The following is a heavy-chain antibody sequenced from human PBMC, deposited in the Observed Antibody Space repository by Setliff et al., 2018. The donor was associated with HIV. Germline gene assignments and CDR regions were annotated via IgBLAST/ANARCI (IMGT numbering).Heavy chain of an antibody. V-gene: IGHV3-30*04. CDR3: AREVAADGTYFDY. J-gene: IGHJ4*01. D-gene: IGHD6-13*01. CDR1: GFTFSNSA. CDR2: ISYDGSNK. Sequence: GGSLRLSCAASGFTFSNSAMHWVRQAPGKGLGWVAGISYDGSNKYYTDTVKGRFTISRDNSKNTLYLQMNSLRAEDSAVYYCAREVAADGTYFDYWGQGALVTVS.